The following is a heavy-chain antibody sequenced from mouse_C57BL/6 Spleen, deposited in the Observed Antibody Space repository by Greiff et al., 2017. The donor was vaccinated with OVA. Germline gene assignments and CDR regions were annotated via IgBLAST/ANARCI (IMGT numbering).Heavy chain of an antibody. CDR3: ARGNYPYYAMDY. J-gene: IGHJ4*01. V-gene: IGHV1-52*01. D-gene: IGHD2-1*01. CDR1: GYTFTSYW. Sequence: QVHVKQPGAELVRPGSSVKLSCKASGYTFTSYWMHWVKQRPIQGLEWIGNIDPSDSETHYNQKFKDKATLTVDKSSSTAYMQLSSLTSEDSAVYYCARGNYPYYAMDYWGQGTSVTVSS. CDR2: IDPSDSET.